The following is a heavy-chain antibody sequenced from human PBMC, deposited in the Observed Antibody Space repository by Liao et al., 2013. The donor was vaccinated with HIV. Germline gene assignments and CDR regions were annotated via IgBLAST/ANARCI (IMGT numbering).Heavy chain of an antibody. J-gene: IGHJ3*02. Sequence: QVQLQESGPGLVKPSETLSLSCSVSGGSISSYYLNWIRQSPGKGLEWIGYIYFSGGTNYNPSLKSRVTISLDTSKNQFSLKLTSVTAADTALYYCASAYMAAVHNVFDIWGHGTMVTVSS. CDR3: ASAYMAAVHNVFDI. CDR2: IYFSGGT. D-gene: IGHD6-13*01. V-gene: IGHV4-59*01. CDR1: GGSISSYY.